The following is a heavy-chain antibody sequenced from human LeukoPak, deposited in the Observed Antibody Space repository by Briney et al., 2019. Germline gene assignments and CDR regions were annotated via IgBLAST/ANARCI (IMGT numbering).Heavy chain of an antibody. D-gene: IGHD3-22*01. J-gene: IGHJ4*02. CDR3: ARDRPTYDSSGYAYFDY. V-gene: IGHV3-48*01. Sequence: GGSLRLSCAASGFTFRSYSMNWVRQAPGKGLEWVSYITSSSGIIYYADSVKGRFTVSRDNGKNSLYLQMNSLRAEDTAVYYCARDRPTYDSSGYAYFDYWGQGTLVTVSS. CDR2: ITSSSGII. CDR1: GFTFRSYS.